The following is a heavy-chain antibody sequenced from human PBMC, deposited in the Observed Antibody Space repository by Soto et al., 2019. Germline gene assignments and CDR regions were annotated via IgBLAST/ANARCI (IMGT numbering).Heavy chain of an antibody. CDR3: ARHYNTGAFFDY. J-gene: IGHJ4*02. Sequence: QLQLQESGPGLVKSSETLSLTCSVSGASVSSSHYWGWIRQPPGKGLEWIGSVSYRGSPYYSPSFKSRITISVDTSNNQFSLRVRSVTATDTAVYFCARHYNTGAFFDYWGQGKLVTVSS. D-gene: IGHD1-20*01. CDR2: VSYRGSP. CDR1: GASVSSSHY. V-gene: IGHV4-39*01.